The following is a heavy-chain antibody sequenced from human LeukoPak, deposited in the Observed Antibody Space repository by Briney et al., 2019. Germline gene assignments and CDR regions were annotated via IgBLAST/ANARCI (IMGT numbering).Heavy chain of an antibody. CDR2: INHSGST. V-gene: IGHV4-34*01. CDR3: ARGAGSLFTLHYGMDV. J-gene: IGHJ6*02. D-gene: IGHD2-15*01. Sequence: SETLSLTCAVYGGSFSGYYWSWIRQPPGEGLEWIGEINHSGSTNYDPSLKSRVTISVDTSKNQFSLKLSSVTAADTAVYYCARGAGSLFTLHYGMDVWGQGTTVTVSS. CDR1: GGSFSGYY.